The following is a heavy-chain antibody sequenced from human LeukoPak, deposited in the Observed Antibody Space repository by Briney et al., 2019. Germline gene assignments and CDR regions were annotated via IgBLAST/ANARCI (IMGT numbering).Heavy chain of an antibody. CDR1: GCTFTSYY. CDR3: ARELPDTLLDP. Sequence: ASVKVSCKASGCTFTSYYMHWVRQTPGQGLEWMGIINPSGGSTSYAQKFQGRVTMTRDTSTSTVYMELSSLRSEDTAVYYCARELPDTLLDPWGQGTLVTVSS. J-gene: IGHJ5*02. V-gene: IGHV1-46*01. CDR2: INPSGGST. D-gene: IGHD3-9*01.